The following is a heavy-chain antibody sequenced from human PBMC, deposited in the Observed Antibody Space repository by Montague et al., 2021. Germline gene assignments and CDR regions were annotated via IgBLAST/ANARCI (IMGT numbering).Heavy chain of an antibody. CDR3: GTKISGRYAYK. CDR2: TLNKEHNYRP. CDR1: GFSFSDYF. V-gene: IGHV3-72*01. J-gene: IGHJ4*02. Sequence: SLRLSCAASGFSFSDYFMDWVRQAPGQGLEWVARTLNKEHNYRPVYAVPVTCRFTISRDDSKNSFLQMNRLNIEDTALYYCGTKISGRYAYKGGQGTLVTVSS. D-gene: IGHD1-26*01.